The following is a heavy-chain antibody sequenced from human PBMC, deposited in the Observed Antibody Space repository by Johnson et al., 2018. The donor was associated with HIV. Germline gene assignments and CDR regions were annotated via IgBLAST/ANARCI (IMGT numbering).Heavy chain of an antibody. CDR2: GNQAGSAK. V-gene: IGHV3-7*05. CDR3: VTADRGSA. J-gene: IGHJ3*01. CDR1: GFTLSNHW. Sequence: EVQLVESGGGLVQPGGSLRLSCAASGFTLSNHWMSWVRQAPGKGLEYVANGNQAGSAKFSVDYVKGRFTISRDNAKNSLYLQMNSLRDEDTAVYYCVTADRGSAWGQGTTVTVSS. D-gene: IGHD1-26*01.